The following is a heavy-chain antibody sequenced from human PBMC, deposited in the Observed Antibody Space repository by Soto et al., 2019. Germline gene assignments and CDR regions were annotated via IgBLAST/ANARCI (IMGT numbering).Heavy chain of an antibody. J-gene: IGHJ4*02. D-gene: IGHD3-9*01. CDR3: ARLEGLATISYYFDF. CDR2: IYYRGNA. V-gene: IGHV4-39*01. Sequence: SETLSLTCSVSDDSINSDKYFWGWVRQPPGKGLEWIGSIYYRGNAYYNPSLQTRVTISLDKSKSQFSLKLNSVTAADSAVYFCARLEGLATISYYFDFWGPGALVTVSS. CDR1: DDSINSDKYF.